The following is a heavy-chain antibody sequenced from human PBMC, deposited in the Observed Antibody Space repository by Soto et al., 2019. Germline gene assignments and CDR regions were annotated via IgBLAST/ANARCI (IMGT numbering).Heavy chain of an antibody. V-gene: IGHV3-30*09. D-gene: IGHD2-8*01. CDR1: GFTFTSFA. CDR2: ISENGVNK. J-gene: IGHJ4*02. CDR3: ARRLTRTVSALGY. Sequence: LRLSCSASGFTFTSFAIHWVRQAPGKGLEWVAVISENGVNKYSAESVRGRFVISRDNSKNTVELEMNSLRPEDTAIYFCARRLTRTVSALGYWGQGTLVTVSS.